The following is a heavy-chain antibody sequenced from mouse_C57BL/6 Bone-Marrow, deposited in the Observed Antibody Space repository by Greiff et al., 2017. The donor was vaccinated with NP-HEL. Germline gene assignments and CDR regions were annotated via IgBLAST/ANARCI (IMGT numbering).Heavy chain of an antibody. V-gene: IGHV1-4*01. D-gene: IGHD2-1*01. J-gene: IGHJ3*01. CDR3: ARIYYGNYGAWFAY. CDR1: GYTFTSYT. Sequence: QVQLQQSGAELARPGASVKMSCKASGYTFTSYTMHWVKQRPGQGLEWIGYINPSSGYTKYNQKFKDKATLTADKSSSTAYMQLSSLTAEDSAVYYCARIYYGNYGAWFAYWGQGTLVTVSA. CDR2: INPSSGYT.